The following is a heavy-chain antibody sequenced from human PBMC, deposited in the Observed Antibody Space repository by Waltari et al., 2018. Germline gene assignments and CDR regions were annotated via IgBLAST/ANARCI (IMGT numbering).Heavy chain of an antibody. J-gene: IGHJ4*02. CDR3: ARVIAAAGGYFDY. Sequence: QVQLQQWGAGLLKPSETLSLTCAVYGGSFSGYYWSWIRQPPGKGLEWIGEINHSGSTNYNPSLKSRVTISVETSKNQFSLKLSSVTAADTAVYYCARVIAAAGGYFDYWGQGTLVTVSS. V-gene: IGHV4-34*01. D-gene: IGHD6-13*01. CDR1: GGSFSGYY. CDR2: INHSGST.